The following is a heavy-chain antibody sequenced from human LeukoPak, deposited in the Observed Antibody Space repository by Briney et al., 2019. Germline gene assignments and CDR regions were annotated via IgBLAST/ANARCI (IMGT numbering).Heavy chain of an antibody. V-gene: IGHV4-38-2*02. J-gene: IGHJ4*02. D-gene: IGHD6-13*01. CDR3: ARVGSSPFIDY. CDR1: GYSIRSGYY. Sequence: SETPSLTCSVSGYSIRSGYYWGWIRQTPGKGLEWIGSIYQSGSTYNNSPLNSRLTMSVDTSKNQFSLKLSSVIAADTAVYYCARVGSSPFIDYWGQGILVTVSS. CDR2: IYQSGST.